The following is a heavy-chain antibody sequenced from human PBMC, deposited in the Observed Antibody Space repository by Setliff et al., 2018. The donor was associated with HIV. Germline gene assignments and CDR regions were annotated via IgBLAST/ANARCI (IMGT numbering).Heavy chain of an antibody. J-gene: IGHJ4*01. CDR3: ARGAPYCNHGVCHLFDY. CDR2: INHSGRA. D-gene: IGHD2-8*01. CDR1: GGSFSGYY. Sequence: SETLSLTCAVYGGSFSGYYWTWIRQPAGKGLEWLGEINHSGRARYNPSLKSRVTILVDTSKNQFSLRLSSVTAADTAVYYCARGAPYCNHGVCHLFDYWGHGNRVTVSS. V-gene: IGHV4-34*01.